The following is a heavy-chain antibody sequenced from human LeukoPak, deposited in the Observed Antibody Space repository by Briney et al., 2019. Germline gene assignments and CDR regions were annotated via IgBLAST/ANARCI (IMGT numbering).Heavy chain of an antibody. CDR3: AKDLDCSSTSCDRDY. D-gene: IGHD2-2*02. J-gene: IGHJ4*02. V-gene: IGHV3-23*01. Sequence: GGSLKLSCAASGFTCSSYAMSWVRQAPGKGQEWVSAISGSGGSTYYADSVKGRFTISRDNSKNTLYLQMNSLRAEDTAVYYCAKDLDCSSTSCDRDYWGQGTLVTVSS. CDR2: ISGSGGST. CDR1: GFTCSSYA.